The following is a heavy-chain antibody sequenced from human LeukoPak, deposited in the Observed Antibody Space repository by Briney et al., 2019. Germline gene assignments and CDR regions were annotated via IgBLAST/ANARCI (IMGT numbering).Heavy chain of an antibody. D-gene: IGHD2-2*01. CDR3: ARVCQLLKTDAFDI. V-gene: IGHV3-21*01. J-gene: IGHJ3*02. CDR2: ISSSSSYI. CDR1: GFTFSSYS. Sequence: PGRSLRLSCAASGFTFSSYSMNWVRQAPGKGLEWVSSISSSSSYIYYADSVKGRFTISRDNAKNSLYLQMNSLRAEDTAVYYCARVCQLLKTDAFDIWGQGTMVTVSS.